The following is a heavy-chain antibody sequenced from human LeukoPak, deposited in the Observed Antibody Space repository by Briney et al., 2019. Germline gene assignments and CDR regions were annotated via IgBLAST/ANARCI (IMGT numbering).Heavy chain of an antibody. CDR3: ASTREDYYDSSGYNVINY. Sequence: AASVKVSCKASGGTFSSYAISWVRQAPGQGLEWMGGIIPIFGTANYAQKFQGRVTITMDESTSTAYMELSSLRSEDTAVYYCASTREDYYDSSGYNVINYWGQGTLVTVSS. J-gene: IGHJ4*02. CDR2: IIPIFGTA. V-gene: IGHV1-69*05. CDR1: GGTFSSYA. D-gene: IGHD3-22*01.